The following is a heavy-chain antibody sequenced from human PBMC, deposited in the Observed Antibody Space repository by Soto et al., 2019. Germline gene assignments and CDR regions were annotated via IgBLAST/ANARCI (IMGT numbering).Heavy chain of an antibody. D-gene: IGHD1-26*01. V-gene: IGHV4-59*01. CDR1: GDSITSYY. CDR3: ARDPELRGYFDY. CDR2: FYYSGGT. J-gene: IGHJ4*02. Sequence: SETLSLTCTVSGDSITSYYWSWIRQPPGKGLEWIGCFYYSGGTNYNPSLKTRVTISIDTSKNQFSLKLSSVTAADTAVYYCARDPELRGYFDYWGQGTLVTV.